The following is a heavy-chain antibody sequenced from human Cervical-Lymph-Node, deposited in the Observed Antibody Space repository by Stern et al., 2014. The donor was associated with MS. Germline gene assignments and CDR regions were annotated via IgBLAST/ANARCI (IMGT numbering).Heavy chain of an antibody. CDR2: VYYSGAT. D-gene: IGHD2-8*02. Sequence: VQLVESGPGLVKPSETLSLTCAVSGDSISSYTHYWAWIRQPPGKGLERIGSVYYSGATYYNPSLKSPVTISVDTSQNHFSLGLNSVTAADTAVYYCAKHACTGAACPFDLWGQGTLVTVSS. CDR1: GDSISSYTHY. V-gene: IGHV4-39*01. CDR3: AKHACTGAACPFDL. J-gene: IGHJ4*02.